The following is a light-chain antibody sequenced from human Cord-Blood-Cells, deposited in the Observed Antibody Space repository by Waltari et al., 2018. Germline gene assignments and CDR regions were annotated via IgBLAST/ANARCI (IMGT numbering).Light chain of an antibody. CDR2: DVS. CDR1: SSDVGGYNY. Sequence: QSALTQPRSVSGSPGQSVTISCTGTSSDVGGYNYVSWYQQHPGKAPKLMFHDVSKRASGVPDRFSGSKSGNTASLTIAGLQAEDEADYYCCSYAGSYTWVFGGGTKLTVL. J-gene: IGLJ3*02. CDR3: CSYAGSYTWV. V-gene: IGLV2-11*01.